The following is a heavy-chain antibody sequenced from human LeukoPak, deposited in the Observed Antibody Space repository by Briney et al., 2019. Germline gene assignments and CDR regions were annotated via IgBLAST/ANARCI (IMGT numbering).Heavy chain of an antibody. CDR1: GGSFRGYY. CDR3: ARRAKKPGYCSGGSCYSVRYFDL. V-gene: IGHV4-34*01. CDR2: INHSGST. J-gene: IGHJ2*01. Sequence: SETLSLTCAVYGGSFRGYYWNWIRQPPGKGLEWIGEINHSGSTNYNPSLKSRVTISVDTSKNHFSLKLSSVTAADTAVYYCARRAKKPGYCSGGSCYSVRYFDLWGRGTLVTVSS. D-gene: IGHD2-15*01.